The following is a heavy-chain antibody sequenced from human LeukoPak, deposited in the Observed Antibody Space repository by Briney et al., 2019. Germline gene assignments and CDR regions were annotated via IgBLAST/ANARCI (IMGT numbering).Heavy chain of an antibody. CDR1: GGSISSGGYY. V-gene: IGHV4-31*03. Sequence: PSQTLSLTCTVSGGSISSGGYYWSWIRQHPGKGLEWIGYIYYSGSTYYNPSLKSRVTISVDTSKNQFSLKLSSVTAADTAVYYCARETYYYDSSGYPLFDYWGQGTLVTVSS. J-gene: IGHJ4*02. CDR3: ARETYYYDSSGYPLFDY. D-gene: IGHD3-22*01. CDR2: IYYSGST.